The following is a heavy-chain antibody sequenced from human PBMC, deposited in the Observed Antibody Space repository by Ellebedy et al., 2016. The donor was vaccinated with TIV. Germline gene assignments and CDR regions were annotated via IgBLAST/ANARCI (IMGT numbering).Heavy chain of an antibody. D-gene: IGHD6-19*01. J-gene: IGHJ4*02. V-gene: IGHV3-7*01. CDR3: ARDREIAVADFVY. Sequence: GESLKISCAASGFTFSSYWMSWVRQAPGKGLEWVANIKEDGSEKNYVDSVKGRFTISRDNAKNLIYLQMNSLRAEDTAVYYCARDREIAVADFVYWGQGTLITVSS. CDR1: GFTFSSYW. CDR2: IKEDGSEK.